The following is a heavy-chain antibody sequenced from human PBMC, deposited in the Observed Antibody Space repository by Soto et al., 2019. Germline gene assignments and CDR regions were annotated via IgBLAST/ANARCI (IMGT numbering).Heavy chain of an antibody. CDR1: GDSVSSNSAA. CDR3: ARASGYSGYDLAPSFYYGMDV. V-gene: IGHV6-1*01. CDR2: TYYRSKWYN. J-gene: IGHJ6*02. D-gene: IGHD5-12*01. Sequence: SQTLSLTCAISGDSVSSNSAAWNWIRQSPSRGLEWLGRTYYRSKWYNDYAVSVKSRITINPDTSKNQFSLQLNSVTPEDTAVYYCARASGYSGYDLAPSFYYGMDVWGQGTTVTVSS.